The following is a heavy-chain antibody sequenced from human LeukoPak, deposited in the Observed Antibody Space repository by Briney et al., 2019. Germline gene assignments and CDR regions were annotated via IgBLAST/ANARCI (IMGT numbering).Heavy chain of an antibody. CDR3: AVSNWMDP. CDR1: GFTLSGFW. J-gene: IGHJ5*02. CDR2: ISFDGSDA. Sequence: GGSLRLSCAASGFTLSGFWMHWVRQAPGKGLVWVSCISFDGSDATYADSVKGRFTISRDNAKNTLHLQMDSLTVEDTAVYYCAVSNWMDPWVQGTLVTVSS. V-gene: IGHV3-74*01.